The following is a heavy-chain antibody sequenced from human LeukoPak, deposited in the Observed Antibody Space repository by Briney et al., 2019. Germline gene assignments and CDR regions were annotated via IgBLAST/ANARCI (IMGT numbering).Heavy chain of an antibody. J-gene: IGHJ4*02. Sequence: GGSLRLSCAASGFTFSSYWMSWVRQAPGKGLEWVANIKQDGNEKYYVDSVKGRFTISRDNAKKSLYLQMNSLRAEDTAVYYCARAVTFYYDTGGYYWGQGTLVTVSS. CDR2: IKQDGNEK. CDR1: GFTFSSYW. D-gene: IGHD3-22*01. V-gene: IGHV3-7*01. CDR3: ARAVTFYYDTGGYY.